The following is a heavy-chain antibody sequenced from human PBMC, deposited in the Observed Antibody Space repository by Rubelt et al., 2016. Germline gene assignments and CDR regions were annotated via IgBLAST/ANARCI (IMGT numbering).Heavy chain of an antibody. CDR3: ARDTWGLDAFDI. J-gene: IGHJ3*02. D-gene: IGHD7-27*01. Sequence: GKGLEWVAVIWYDGSNKYYADSVKGRFTISRDNSKNTLFLQMNSLRAEDTAVYYCARDTWGLDAFDIWGQGTMVTVSS. CDR2: IWYDGSNK. V-gene: IGHV3-33*01.